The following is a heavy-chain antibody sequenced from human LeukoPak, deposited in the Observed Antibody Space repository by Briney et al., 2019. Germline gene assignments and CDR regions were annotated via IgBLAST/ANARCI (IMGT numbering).Heavy chain of an antibody. V-gene: IGHV4-59*01. CDR1: GGSISSYC. Sequence: PSETLSLTCTVSGGSISSYCWSWIRQPPGKGLEWIGYIYYSGSTNYNPSLKSRVTISVDTTKNQFSLKLSSVPAADTDVYYCARARRYYYMAVWGKGTTLTVSS. CDR2: IYYSGST. J-gene: IGHJ6*03. CDR3: ARARRYYYMAV.